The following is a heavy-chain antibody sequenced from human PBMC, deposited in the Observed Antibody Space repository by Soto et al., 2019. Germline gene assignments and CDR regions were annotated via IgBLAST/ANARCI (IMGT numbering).Heavy chain of an antibody. CDR3: ARDERDRHYFDY. Sequence: PSETLSLTCTVSGGSISSGDYYWSWIRQPPGKGLEWIGYIYYSGSTYYNPSLKSRVTISVDTSKNQFSLKLSSVTAADTAVYYCARDERDRHYFDYWGQGTLVPVSS. CDR2: IYYSGST. CDR1: GGSISSGDYY. J-gene: IGHJ4*02. V-gene: IGHV4-30-4*01.